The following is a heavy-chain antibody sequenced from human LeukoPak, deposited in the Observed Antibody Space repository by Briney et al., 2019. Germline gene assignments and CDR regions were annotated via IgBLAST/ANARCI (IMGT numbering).Heavy chain of an antibody. Sequence: SVKVSCKASGGTFSNYAISWVRQAPGQGLEWMGGIIPIFGTANYAQKFQGRLTITADESTNTAYMELSSLRSEDTAVYYCARDLDVSGTYYNLGYWGQGTLVTVSS. V-gene: IGHV1-69*13. CDR1: GGTFSNYA. J-gene: IGHJ4*02. D-gene: IGHD3-10*01. CDR3: ARDLDVSGTYYNLGY. CDR2: IIPIFGTA.